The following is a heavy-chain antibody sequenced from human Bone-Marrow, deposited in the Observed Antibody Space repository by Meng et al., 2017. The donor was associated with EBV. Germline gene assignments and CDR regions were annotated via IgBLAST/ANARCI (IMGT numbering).Heavy chain of an antibody. V-gene: IGHV4-4*02. J-gene: IGHJ4*02. D-gene: IGHD6-6*01. Sequence: QSQLQESGPRLVKPSETLSLTCTVSGDSISSLNWWSWCRQSPGKGLQGSVEIYHSGSTNYNPSLKSRVTISVDEPKNQFSLKLTSVTAADTAVYYCAREGGFYSSSPDYWGPGTLVTVSS. CDR3: AREGGFYSSSPDY. CDR1: GDSISSLNW. CDR2: IYHSGST.